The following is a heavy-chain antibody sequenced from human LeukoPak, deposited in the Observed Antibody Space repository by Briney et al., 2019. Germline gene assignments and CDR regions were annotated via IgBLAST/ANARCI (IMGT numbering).Heavy chain of an antibody. D-gene: IGHD4-17*01. V-gene: IGHV3-23*01. CDR2: ISSGGSGT. Sequence: PGGSLRLSCAASGFTFSSHGMNWVRQAPGKGLEWVSSISSGGSGTYYASSVRGRFTISRDNSKDTLYLQMNSLRADDTAVYYCAKGIVRTVTMYSDWGQGTLVTVSS. CDR1: GFTFSSHG. J-gene: IGHJ4*02. CDR3: AKGIVRTVTMYSD.